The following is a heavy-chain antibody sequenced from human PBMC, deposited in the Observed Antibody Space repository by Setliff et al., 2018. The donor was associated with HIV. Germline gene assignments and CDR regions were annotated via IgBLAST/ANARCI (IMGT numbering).Heavy chain of an antibody. J-gene: IGHJ4*02. V-gene: IGHV4-39*07. Sequence: SETLSLTCTVSGGSINTTNYYWGWVRQSPGKGLEWIGVIYYRGSAYYNLSLQSRVTLSVDTSKNSFSLHLTSVTAADTAVYFCARARGPPLPVLDFWGPGTLVTVSS. D-gene: IGHD3-10*01. CDR1: GGSINTTNYY. CDR3: ARARGPPLPVLDF. CDR2: IYYRGSA.